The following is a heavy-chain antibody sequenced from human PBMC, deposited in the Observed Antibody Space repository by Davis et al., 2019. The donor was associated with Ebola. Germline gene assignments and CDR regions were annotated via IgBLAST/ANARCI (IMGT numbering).Heavy chain of an antibody. Sequence: AASVKVSCKASGYTFTSYDINWVRQATGHGLEWMGWMNPNSGNTGYAQKFQGRVTMTRNTSISTAYMELSSLRSEDTAVYYCARFSSLYYGRQYYYGMDVWGQGTTVTVSS. D-gene: IGHD3-10*01. J-gene: IGHJ6*02. CDR1: GYTFTSYD. CDR3: ARFSSLYYGRQYYYGMDV. V-gene: IGHV1-8*01. CDR2: MNPNSGNT.